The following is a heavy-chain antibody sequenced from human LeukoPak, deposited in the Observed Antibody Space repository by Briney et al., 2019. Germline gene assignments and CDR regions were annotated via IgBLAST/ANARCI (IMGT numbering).Heavy chain of an antibody. CDR1: GYTFTGYY. CDR2: INPNSGGT. D-gene: IGHD5-24*01. CDR3: ARDVFGDGYNFDY. V-gene: IGHV1-2*02. J-gene: IGHJ4*02. Sequence: ASVKVSCKASGYTFTGYYMHWVRQAPGQGLEWMGWINPNSGGTNYAQKFQGRVTMTRDTSSSTAYMELSRLRSDDTAVYYCARDVFGDGYNFDYWGQGTLVTVSS.